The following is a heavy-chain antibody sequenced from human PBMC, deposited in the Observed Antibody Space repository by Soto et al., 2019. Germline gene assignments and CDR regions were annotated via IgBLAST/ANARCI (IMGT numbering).Heavy chain of an antibody. D-gene: IGHD6-13*01. CDR2: IHHSGST. CDR1: GGSMSSYY. V-gene: IGHV4-59*12. Sequence: SETLSLTCTVPGGSMSSYYWTWLRQPPGKGLEWIGYIHHSGSTNYNPSLKSRVTFSIDTSKRQFSLKVRSVTAADTAVYYCARGKRGSSWYRGEEKYYYYGMDVWGQGTPVTVSS. CDR3: ARGKRGSSWYRGEEKYYYYGMDV. J-gene: IGHJ6*02.